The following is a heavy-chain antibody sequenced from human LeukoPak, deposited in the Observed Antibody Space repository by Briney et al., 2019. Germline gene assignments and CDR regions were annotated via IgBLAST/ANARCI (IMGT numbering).Heavy chain of an antibody. CDR3: AREVATLYYFDY. Sequence: SQTLSLTCTVSGYSISSGYYWGWIRQPPGKGLERIGSIYHSGSTYYNPSLKSRVTISVDTSKNQFSLKLSSVTAADTAVYYCAREVATLYYFDYWGQGTLVTVSS. D-gene: IGHD2-15*01. J-gene: IGHJ4*02. V-gene: IGHV4-38-2*02. CDR2: IYHSGST. CDR1: GYSISSGYY.